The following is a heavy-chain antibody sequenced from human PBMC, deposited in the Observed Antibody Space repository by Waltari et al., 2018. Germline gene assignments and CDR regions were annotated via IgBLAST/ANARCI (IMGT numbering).Heavy chain of an antibody. CDR1: GFIFSNYA. V-gene: IGHV3-30*02. CDR3: AKDHYYGSGSYCDY. D-gene: IGHD3-10*01. Sequence: QVQLVESGGGVVQPGGSLRLSCAASGFIFSNYAMHWVRQAPGKGLEWVAFIRDDGSNQYYADSVKGRFTISRDNSKNTVYLQMNSLRADDTAVYYCAKDHYYGSGSYCDYWGQGTLVTVSS. CDR2: IRDDGSNQ. J-gene: IGHJ4*02.